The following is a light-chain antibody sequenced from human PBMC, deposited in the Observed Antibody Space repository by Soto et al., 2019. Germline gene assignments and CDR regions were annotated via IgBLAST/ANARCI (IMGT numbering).Light chain of an antibody. CDR2: GIS. V-gene: IGKV3-20*01. CDR1: QIVSSSY. J-gene: IGKJ1*01. Sequence: EIVLTQSPGPLSSSPGERATLSCRSSQIVSSSYLAWYQQKPGQAPRLLMYGISRRATGIPDRFSGSGSGTDFTLTITRLEPEDFAVYYCQQYVTSSPRTFGQGTKVDIK. CDR3: QQYVTSSPRT.